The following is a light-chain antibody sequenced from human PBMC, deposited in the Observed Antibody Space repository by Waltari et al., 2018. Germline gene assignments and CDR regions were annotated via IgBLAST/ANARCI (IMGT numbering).Light chain of an antibody. CDR1: QSVSSSY. CDR3: QQYGSSPNT. J-gene: IGKJ2*01. V-gene: IGKV3-20*01. CDR2: GAS. Sequence: EIVLTQSPGTLSLSPGERATLSCRASQSVSSSYLAWYQQKPGQAPRLRIYGASSRATGIPDRFSGSGSGTDFTLTISRLEPEDFAVYYCQQYGSSPNTFGQGTKLEIK.